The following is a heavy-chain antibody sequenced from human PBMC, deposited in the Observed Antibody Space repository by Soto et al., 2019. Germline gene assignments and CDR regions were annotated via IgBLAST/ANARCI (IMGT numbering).Heavy chain of an antibody. J-gene: IGHJ4*02. V-gene: IGHV1-24*01. CDR2: FDPEDGET. D-gene: IGHD3-3*02. Sequence: ASVKVSCKVSGYTLTELSMHWVRQAPGKGLEWMGGFDPEDGETIYAQKFQGRVTMTEDTSTDTAYMELSSLRSEDTAVYCCATDRRSARISPGLNFDYWGQGTLVTVSS. CDR3: ATDRRSARISPGLNFDY. CDR1: GYTLTELS.